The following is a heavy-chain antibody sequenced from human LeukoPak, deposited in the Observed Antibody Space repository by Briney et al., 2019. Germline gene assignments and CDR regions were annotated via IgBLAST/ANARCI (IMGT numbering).Heavy chain of an antibody. CDR2: ISSSGAYI. CDR1: GFTFSSYA. D-gene: IGHD4-17*01. Sequence: GGSLRLSCAASGFTFSSYAMSWVRQAPGKGLEWVSSISSSGAYIYYADSMKGRFTTSRDSAKSSLYLQMNSLRAEDTAVYYCAKSGYYGDSYFDYWGQGTLVTVSS. CDR3: AKSGYYGDSYFDY. J-gene: IGHJ4*02. V-gene: IGHV3-21*04.